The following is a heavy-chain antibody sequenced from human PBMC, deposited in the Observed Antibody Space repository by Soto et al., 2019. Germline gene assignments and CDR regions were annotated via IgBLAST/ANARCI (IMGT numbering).Heavy chain of an antibody. CDR2: ISGRDDSA. J-gene: IGHJ5*02. V-gene: IGHV3-23*01. CDR3: ARARDHYYYDSSGTPLNLDP. Sequence: GGSLRLSCSASGLGFTTYSMSWVRQPPGKGLEWVSVISGRDDSANYADSVKGRFTISRDNSKNTLYLQMNSLRAEDTAVYYCARARDHYYYDSSGTPLNLDPWGQGTLVTVFS. CDR1: GLGFTTYS. D-gene: IGHD3-22*01.